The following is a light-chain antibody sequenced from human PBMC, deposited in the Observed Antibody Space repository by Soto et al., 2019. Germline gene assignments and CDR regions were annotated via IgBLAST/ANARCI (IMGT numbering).Light chain of an antibody. CDR3: QQYGSSPWT. CDR1: QSVITN. CDR2: GAS. J-gene: IGKJ1*01. V-gene: IGKV3-20*01. Sequence: EIVITHSPTTLSLSPGERATLSCRASQSVITNLAWYQQKPGQAPRLLIYGASTRAAIIPARFSGSGSGTDFTLTISRLEPEDFAVYYCQQYGSSPWTFGQGTKVDIK.